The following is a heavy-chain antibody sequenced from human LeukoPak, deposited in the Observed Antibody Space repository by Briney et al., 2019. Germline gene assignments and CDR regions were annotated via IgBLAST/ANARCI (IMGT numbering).Heavy chain of an antibody. CDR2: IKGDGSEK. Sequence: PGGSLRLSCAASGFTFSTYWMTWVRQAPGKGLEWVANIKGDGSEKSYVDSVKGRFTIPRDNTKNSLFLQINSLRAEDTAFYYCARYSHCGGDCYPLDYWGQGTLVTVSS. V-gene: IGHV3-7*01. D-gene: IGHD2-21*02. CDR3: ARYSHCGGDCYPLDY. J-gene: IGHJ4*02. CDR1: GFTFSTYW.